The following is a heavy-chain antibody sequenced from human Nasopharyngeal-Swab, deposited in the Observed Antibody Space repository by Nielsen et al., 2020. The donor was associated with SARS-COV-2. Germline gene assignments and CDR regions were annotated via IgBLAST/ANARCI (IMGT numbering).Heavy chain of an antibody. D-gene: IGHD2-15*01. J-gene: IGHJ5*01. CDR2: INWIGGSA. Sequence: GGSLRLSCAASGFIFDDYAMSWVRQVPGKGLEWVANINWIGGSADYSDTVKGRFTISRDNAKNSLYLQMNSLRAEDTAIYHCARQTIYSFGWFDFWGQGNLVTVSS. CDR1: GFIFDDYA. V-gene: IGHV3-20*01. CDR3: ARQTIYSFGWFDF.